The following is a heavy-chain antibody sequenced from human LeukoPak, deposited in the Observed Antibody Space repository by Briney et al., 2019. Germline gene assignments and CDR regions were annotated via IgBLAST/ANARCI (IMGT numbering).Heavy chain of an antibody. Sequence: SETLSLTCGVSGGSISSNNWWSWVRQPPGQGLEWIGEIYHSGSANYNPSLKSRVTISVDRSRKQFSLKLSSVTAADTATYYCAKHYMGPYDNRGLDYWGQGSLVTVSS. CDR2: IYHSGSA. CDR1: GGSISSNNW. V-gene: IGHV4-4*02. D-gene: IGHD3-10*01. CDR3: AKHYMGPYDNRGLDY. J-gene: IGHJ4*02.